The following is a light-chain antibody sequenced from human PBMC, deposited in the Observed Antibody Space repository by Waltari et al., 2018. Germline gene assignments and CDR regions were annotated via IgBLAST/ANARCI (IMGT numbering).Light chain of an antibody. J-gene: IGKJ4*01. CDR1: QRIGSS. CDR3: QQYFSYSPGFT. Sequence: DIQMTQSPSTLSASVGDRVTLTCRASQRIGSSLAWYQQKPGKVPTLLIYQASSLESGVPSRFSGGGSGTEFTLTISSLQPDDFATYYCQQYFSYSPGFTFGGGTKVEIK. CDR2: QAS. V-gene: IGKV1-5*03.